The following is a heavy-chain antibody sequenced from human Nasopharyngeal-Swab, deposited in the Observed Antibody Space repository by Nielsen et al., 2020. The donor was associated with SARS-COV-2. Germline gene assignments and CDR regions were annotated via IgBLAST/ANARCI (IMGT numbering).Heavy chain of an antibody. CDR2: ISGCGGST. J-gene: IGHJ4*02. CDR3: ARYDDYYDSSGYAY. CDR1: GFTFSTYA. Sequence: GGSLRLSCAASGFTFSTYAMYWVRQPPAKGLEWVSIISGCGGSTYYADSVKGRFTISRDNSKNTLYLQMNSLRAEDTAVYYCARYDDYYDSSGYAYWGQGTLVTVSS. V-gene: IGHV3-23*01. D-gene: IGHD3-22*01.